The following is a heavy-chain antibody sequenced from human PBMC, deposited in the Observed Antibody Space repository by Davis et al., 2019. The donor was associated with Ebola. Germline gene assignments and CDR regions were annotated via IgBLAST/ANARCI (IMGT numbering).Heavy chain of an antibody. V-gene: IGHV3-53*01. CDR2: IYSGGST. Sequence: GESLKISCAASGFTVSKYYMSWVRQAPGKGLEWVSVIYSGGSTYCADSVKGRFTISRDNSKNTLYLQMNSLRAEDTAVYYCARALSSSWFEFDYWGQGTLVTVSS. J-gene: IGHJ4*02. CDR3: ARALSSSWFEFDY. D-gene: IGHD6-13*01. CDR1: GFTVSKYY.